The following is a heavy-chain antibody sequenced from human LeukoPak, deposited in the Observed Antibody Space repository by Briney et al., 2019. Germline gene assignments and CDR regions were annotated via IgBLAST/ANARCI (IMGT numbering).Heavy chain of an antibody. CDR2: ISGSGAST. CDR3: AKKGSPGYYYYYMDV. J-gene: IGHJ6*03. V-gene: IGHV3-23*01. Sequence: GGSLTLSCAASGFTFSIYAMSWVRQAPGKGLEWVSTISGSGASTYHADSVKGRFTISRDNSQNTLYLQMNSLRVEDTAVYYCAKKGSPGYYYYYMDVWGKGTTVTVSS. D-gene: IGHD3-10*01. CDR1: GFTFSIYA.